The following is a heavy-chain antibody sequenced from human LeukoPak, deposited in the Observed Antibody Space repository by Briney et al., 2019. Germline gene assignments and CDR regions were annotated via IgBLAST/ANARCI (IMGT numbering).Heavy chain of an antibody. J-gene: IGHJ6*02. CDR1: GFIFGDYT. V-gene: IGHV3-9*01. CDR3: AKDIGCTGGYCFSGMDV. CDR2: INWNSGLI. D-gene: IGHD2-8*02. Sequence: GRSLRLSCAASGFIFGDYTMHWVRQAPGKGLEWVSGINWNSGLIDYADSVKGRFTISRDNAKNSLYLQMNSLRAEDTALYYCAKDIGCTGGYCFSGMDVWGQGTTVIVFS.